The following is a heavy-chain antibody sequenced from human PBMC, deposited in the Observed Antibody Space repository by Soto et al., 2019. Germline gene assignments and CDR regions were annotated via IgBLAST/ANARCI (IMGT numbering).Heavy chain of an antibody. CDR2: MNAKSCDT. CDR3: ARGNPFNYAGFDV. J-gene: IGHJ6*02. Sequence: QAHLEQSGAELKRPGASVKVSCKASGYTFSDFAINWLRQASGQGPEWMGWMNAKSCDTFFPQRLQGKFNMTWDTSLSTAYMEVGSLTSDDTAIYYCARGNPFNYAGFDVWGQGTTVAFS. V-gene: IGHV1-8*01. D-gene: IGHD3-16*01. CDR1: GYTFSDFA.